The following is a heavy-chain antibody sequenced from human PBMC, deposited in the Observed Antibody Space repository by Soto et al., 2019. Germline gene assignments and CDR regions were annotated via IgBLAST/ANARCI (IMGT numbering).Heavy chain of an antibody. Sequence: GASXKIDCGTAGYRLTDYYMQSVRQSPEQGLEWMGWINPNSGDTNYSQKFQDRVTITGDTSASTTYMDLSSLRLEDTAVYYCARGPKSGNYFLSYFDYWGQGTMVTVSS. J-gene: IGHJ4*02. CDR2: INPNSGDT. D-gene: IGHD3-22*01. CDR3: ARGPKSGNYFLSYFDY. CDR1: GYRLTDYY. V-gene: IGHV1-2*02.